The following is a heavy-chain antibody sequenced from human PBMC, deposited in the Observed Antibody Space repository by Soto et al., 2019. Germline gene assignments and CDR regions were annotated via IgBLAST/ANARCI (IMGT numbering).Heavy chain of an antibody. CDR1: GFTFSSYI. V-gene: IGHV3-48*01. CDR2: ISSSSSTI. Sequence: GGSLRLSCAASGFTFSSYIMNWVRQAPGKGLEWVSYISSSSSTIYYADSVKGRFTISRDNAKNSLYLQINSLRAEDTAVYYCARDPWAADYWGQGTLVTVSS. J-gene: IGHJ4*02. CDR3: ARDPWAADY. D-gene: IGHD3-16*01.